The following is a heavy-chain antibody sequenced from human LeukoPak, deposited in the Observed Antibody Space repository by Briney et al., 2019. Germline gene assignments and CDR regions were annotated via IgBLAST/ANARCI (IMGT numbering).Heavy chain of an antibody. CDR3: ARAYSSSWPFDY. D-gene: IGHD6-13*01. Sequence: SVKVSCKASGGTFSSYAISWVRQAPGQGLEWMGRIIPIFGTANYAQKFQGRVTIITDESTSTAYMELSSLRSEDTAVYYCARAYSSSWPFDYWGQGTLVTVSS. CDR2: IIPIFGTA. J-gene: IGHJ4*02. CDR1: GGTFSSYA. V-gene: IGHV1-69*05.